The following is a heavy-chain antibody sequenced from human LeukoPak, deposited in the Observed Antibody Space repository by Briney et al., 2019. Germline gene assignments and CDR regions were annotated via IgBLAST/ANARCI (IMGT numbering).Heavy chain of an antibody. V-gene: IGHV3-21*01. Sequence: GGSLRLSCAASGFTFSSYSMNWVRQAPGEGLEWVSSISSSSSYIYYADSVKGRFTISRDNAKNSLYLQMNSLRAEDTAVYYCARVKLDDYGDFDYWGQGTLVTVSS. CDR1: GFTFSSYS. D-gene: IGHD4-17*01. CDR2: ISSSSSYI. J-gene: IGHJ4*02. CDR3: ARVKLDDYGDFDY.